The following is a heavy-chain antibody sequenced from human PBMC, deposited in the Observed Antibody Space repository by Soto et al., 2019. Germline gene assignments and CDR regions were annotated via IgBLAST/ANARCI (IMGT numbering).Heavy chain of an antibody. CDR1: GGSISSSSYY. CDR3: ARHVKGIQLSIGYMDV. Sequence: SETLSLTCTVSGGSISSSSYYWGWIRQPPGKGLEWIGSIYYSGSTYYNPSLKSRVTISVDTSKNQFSLKLSSVTAADTAVYYCARHVKGIQLSIGYMDVWGKGTTVTVSS. V-gene: IGHV4-39*01. J-gene: IGHJ6*03. CDR2: IYYSGST. D-gene: IGHD5-18*01.